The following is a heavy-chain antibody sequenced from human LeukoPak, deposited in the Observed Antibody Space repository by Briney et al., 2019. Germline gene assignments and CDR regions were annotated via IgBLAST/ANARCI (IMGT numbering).Heavy chain of an antibody. Sequence: PSETLSLTCTVSGGSISSSSYYWGWIRQPPGKGLEWIGSIYYSGSTNYNPSLKSRVTISVDTSKNQFSLKLSSVTAADTAVYYCARMSGWLDFDYWGQGTLVTVSS. V-gene: IGHV4-39*07. J-gene: IGHJ4*02. CDR2: IYYSGST. CDR3: ARMSGWLDFDY. CDR1: GGSISSSSYY. D-gene: IGHD6-19*01.